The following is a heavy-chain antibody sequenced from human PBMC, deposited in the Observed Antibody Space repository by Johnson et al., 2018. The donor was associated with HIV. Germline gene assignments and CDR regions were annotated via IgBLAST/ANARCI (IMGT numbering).Heavy chain of an antibody. CDR2: IGPAGDT. D-gene: IGHD6-6*01. J-gene: IGHJ3*02. CDR3: AREGMYSSYQGSFYI. CDR1: GFTFSSYD. Sequence: VQLVESGGGLVQPGGSLRLSCAASGFTFSSYDMHWVRQATGKGLEWVSAIGPAGDTYYPGSVKGRFTISRENAKNSLYLQMNSLRAGDTAVYYCAREGMYSSYQGSFYIWGQGTMVTVSS. V-gene: IGHV3-13*01.